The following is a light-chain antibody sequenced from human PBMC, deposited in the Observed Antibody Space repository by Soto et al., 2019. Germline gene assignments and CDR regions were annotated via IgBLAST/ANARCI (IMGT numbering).Light chain of an antibody. CDR3: QQDDSSKT. J-gene: IGKJ1*01. CDR1: QTLTRSY. Sequence: EIVLTQSPGTLSLSPGERATLSCRASQTLTRSYLAWYQQRPGQAPRLLIYAASSRATGIPDRFSGSGSGTDFTLTISRLEPEDFAVYHCQQDDSSKTFGQGTRVEIK. V-gene: IGKV3-20*01. CDR2: AAS.